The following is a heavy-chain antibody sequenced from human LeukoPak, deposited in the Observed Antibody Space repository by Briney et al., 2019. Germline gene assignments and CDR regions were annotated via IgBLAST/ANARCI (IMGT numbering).Heavy chain of an antibody. CDR1: GGTFSSYA. D-gene: IGHD4-23*01. CDR3: ARVSDLRWGTSPFDY. V-gene: IGHV1-69*13. J-gene: IGHJ4*02. Sequence: AASVKVSCKASGGTFSSYAISWVRQAPGQGLEWMGGIIPIFGTANYAQKFQGRVTITADESTSTAYMELSSLRSEDTAVYYCARVSDLRWGTSPFDYWGQGTLVTVSS. CDR2: IIPIFGTA.